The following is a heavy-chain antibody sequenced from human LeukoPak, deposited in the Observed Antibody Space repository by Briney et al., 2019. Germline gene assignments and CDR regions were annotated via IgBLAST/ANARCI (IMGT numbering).Heavy chain of an antibody. D-gene: IGHD3-22*01. Sequence: AGGSLRLSCAASGFTFSSYWMSWVRQAPGKGLEWVAFIRYDGSNKYYADSVKGRFTISRDNSKNTLYLQMNSLRAEDTAVYYCAKEWYYYDSSGFDYWGQGTLVTVSS. V-gene: IGHV3-30*02. J-gene: IGHJ4*02. CDR2: IRYDGSNK. CDR3: AKEWYYYDSSGFDY. CDR1: GFTFSSYW.